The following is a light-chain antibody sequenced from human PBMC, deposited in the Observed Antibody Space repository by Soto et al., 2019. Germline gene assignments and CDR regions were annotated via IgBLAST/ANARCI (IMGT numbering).Light chain of an antibody. CDR1: QSVSNNY. Sequence: IVLTQSPGTLSLSPGERATLSCRASQSVSNNYLAWYQQKPGQAPRLLIYGASNRATGIPDRFIVSGSGTDFTLPIRRLEPEDFAVYYCQHYGSSGTFCQGTKVDIK. CDR3: QHYGSSGT. CDR2: GAS. V-gene: IGKV3-20*01. J-gene: IGKJ1*01.